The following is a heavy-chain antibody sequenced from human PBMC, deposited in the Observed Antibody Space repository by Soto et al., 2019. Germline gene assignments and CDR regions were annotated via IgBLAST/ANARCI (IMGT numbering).Heavy chain of an antibody. CDR3: AREYSSSSSFDY. J-gene: IGHJ4*02. CDR2: IYYSGST. Sequence: NPSETLSLTCTVSGGSVSSGSYYWSWIRQPPGKGLEWIGYIYYSGSTNYNPSLKSRVTISVDTSKNQFSLKLSSVTAADTAVYYCAREYSSSSSFDYWGQGTLVTVSS. V-gene: IGHV4-61*01. CDR1: GGSVSSGSYY. D-gene: IGHD6-6*01.